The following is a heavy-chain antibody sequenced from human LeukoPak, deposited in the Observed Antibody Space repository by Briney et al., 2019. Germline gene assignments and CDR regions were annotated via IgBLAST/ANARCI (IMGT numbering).Heavy chain of an antibody. V-gene: IGHV4-59*01. D-gene: IGHD1-26*01. CDR1: GGSISSYY. Sequence: SETLSLTCTVSGGSISSYYWSWIRQPPGKGLEWIGYIYYSGSTNYNPSLKSRVTISVDTSKNQFSLKLSSVTAADTAVYYCARDLDSGSLNWGQGTLVTVSS. J-gene: IGHJ4*02. CDR3: ARDLDSGSLN. CDR2: IYYSGST.